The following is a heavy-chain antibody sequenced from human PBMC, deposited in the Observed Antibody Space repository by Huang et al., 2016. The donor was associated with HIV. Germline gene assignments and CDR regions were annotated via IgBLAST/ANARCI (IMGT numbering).Heavy chain of an antibody. D-gene: IGHD1-1*01. CDR1: GGSFSGYY. CDR3: ARERMMSWLDDHDAFDI. V-gene: IGHV4-34*01. Sequence: QVQLQQWGAGLLKPSETLSLTCAVYGGSFSGYYWSWIGQSPGKGLEWIGEINHSGNTNYNPSLKSRLTISVDTSKNQFSLKLSSVTAADTAVYYCARERMMSWLDDHDAFDIWGQGTMVTVSS. CDR2: INHSGNT. J-gene: IGHJ3*02.